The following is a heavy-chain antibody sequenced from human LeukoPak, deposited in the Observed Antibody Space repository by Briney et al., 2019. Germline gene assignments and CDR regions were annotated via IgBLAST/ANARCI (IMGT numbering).Heavy chain of an antibody. CDR1: GFTFSSYA. CDR3: AQVPYRYYGSGSYQFDY. D-gene: IGHD3-10*01. CDR2: ISYDGSNK. Sequence: GGSLRLSCAASGFTFSSYAMHWVRQAPGKGLEWVAVISYDGSNKYYADSVKGRFTISRDNSKNTLYVQMNSLRAEDTAVYYCAQVPYRYYGSGSYQFDYWGQGTLVTVSS. V-gene: IGHV3-30-3*02. J-gene: IGHJ4*02.